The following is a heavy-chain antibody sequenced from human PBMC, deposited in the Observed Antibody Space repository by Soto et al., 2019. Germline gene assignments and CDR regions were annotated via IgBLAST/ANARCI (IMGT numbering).Heavy chain of an antibody. Sequence: PSETLSLTCTVSGGSISSSSYYWCWIRQPPGKGLEWIGSIYYSGSTYYNPSLKSRVTISVDTSKNQFSLRLSSVTAADTAVYYCARTTTSLDNWFDPWGQGTLVTVSS. CDR3: ARTTTSLDNWFDP. CDR2: IYYSGST. CDR1: GGSISSSSYY. D-gene: IGHD4-17*01. V-gene: IGHV4-39*01. J-gene: IGHJ5*02.